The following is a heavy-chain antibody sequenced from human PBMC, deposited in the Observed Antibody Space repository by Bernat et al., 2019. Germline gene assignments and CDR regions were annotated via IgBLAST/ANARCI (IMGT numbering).Heavy chain of an antibody. D-gene: IGHD2-2*01. V-gene: IGHV4-31*03. Sequence: QVQLQESGPGLVKPSQTLSLTCTVSGGSISSGGYNWSWIRQHPGKGLEWIGYIYYSGSTYYNPSLKSRVTISVDTSKNQFSLKLSSVTAADTAVYYCARDTSHHPDYWFDPWGQGTLVTVSS. CDR2: IYYSGST. CDR3: ARDTSHHPDYWFDP. CDR1: GGSISSGGYN. J-gene: IGHJ5*02.